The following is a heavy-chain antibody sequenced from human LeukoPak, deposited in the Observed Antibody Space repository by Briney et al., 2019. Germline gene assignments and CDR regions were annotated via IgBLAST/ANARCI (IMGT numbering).Heavy chain of an antibody. D-gene: IGHD6-19*01. Sequence: SVKVSCKASGGTFSSYAISWVRQAPGQGLEWMGRIIPILGIANYAQKFQGRVTITADKSTSTAYMEQSSLRSEDTAVYYCARVEGIAVAGTSFDYWGQGTLVTVSS. J-gene: IGHJ4*02. CDR1: GGTFSSYA. CDR3: ARVEGIAVAGTSFDY. V-gene: IGHV1-69*04. CDR2: IIPILGIA.